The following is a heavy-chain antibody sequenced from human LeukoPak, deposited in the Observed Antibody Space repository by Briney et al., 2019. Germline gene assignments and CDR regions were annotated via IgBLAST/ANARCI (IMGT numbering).Heavy chain of an antibody. CDR3: AKGARDVGYTGKLDY. J-gene: IGHJ4*02. CDR2: ISGSGGST. V-gene: IGHV3-23*01. D-gene: IGHD3-16*02. Sequence: GGSLRLSCAASGFTFSSYAMSWVRQAPGKGLEWGSAISGSGGSTYYADSVKGRFTISRDNSKNTLYLQMNSLRAEDTAVYYCAKGARDVGYTGKLDYWGQGTLVTVSS. CDR1: GFTFSSYA.